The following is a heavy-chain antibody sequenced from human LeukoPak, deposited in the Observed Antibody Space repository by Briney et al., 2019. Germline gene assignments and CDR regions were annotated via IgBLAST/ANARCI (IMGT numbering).Heavy chain of an antibody. CDR2: IYPGDSDT. D-gene: IGHD6-6*01. J-gene: IGHJ4*02. CDR1: GYSFTSYC. V-gene: IGHV5-51*01. Sequence: GESLKISCKGSGYSFTSYCIGWVRQLPGKGLEWMGIIYPGDSDTRYSPSFQGQVTISADKSISTAYLQWSSLKASDTAMYYCARRRGYSSSSRTPATYYFDYWGQGTLVTVSS. CDR3: ARRRGYSSSSRTPATYYFDY.